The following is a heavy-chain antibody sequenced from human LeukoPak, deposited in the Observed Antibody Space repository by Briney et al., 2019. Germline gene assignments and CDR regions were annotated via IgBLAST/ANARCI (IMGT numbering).Heavy chain of an antibody. D-gene: IGHD3-22*01. CDR2: IYHSGST. V-gene: IGHV4-30-2*01. CDR1: GGSISSGGYS. J-gene: IGHJ4*02. CDR3: ARCGGSGYPDY. Sequence: PSETLSLTCAVSGGSISSGGYSWSWIRQPPGKGLEWIGYIYHSGSTYYNLSLKSRVTISVDRSKNQFSLKLSSVTAADTAVYYCARCGGSGYPDYWGQGTLVTVSS.